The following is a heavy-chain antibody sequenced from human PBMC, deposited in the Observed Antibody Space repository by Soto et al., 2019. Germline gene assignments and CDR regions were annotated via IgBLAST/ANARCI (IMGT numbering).Heavy chain of an antibody. J-gene: IGHJ4*02. CDR3: ATEDYGDYVHYY. V-gene: IGHV1-46*01. D-gene: IGHD4-17*01. Sequence: ASVKVSCKASGYTFTSYYMHWVRQAPGQGLEWMGIINPSGGSTSYAQKFQGRVTMTRDTSTSTVYMELSSLRSEDTAVYYCATEDYGDYVHYYGGQGTLVTGST. CDR1: GYTFTSYY. CDR2: INPSGGST.